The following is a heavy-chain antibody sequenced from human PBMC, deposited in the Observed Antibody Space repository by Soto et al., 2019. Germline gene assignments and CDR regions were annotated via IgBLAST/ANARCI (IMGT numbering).Heavy chain of an antibody. Sequence: SETLSLTCTVSGGSISSGGYYWSWIRQHPGKGLEWIGYIYYSGSTYYNPSLKSRVTISVDTSKNQFSLKLSSVTAADTAVYYCERDVQYSSSSGWFDPWGQGTLVTVSS. CDR2: IYYSGST. CDR3: ERDVQYSSSSGWFDP. V-gene: IGHV4-31*03. J-gene: IGHJ5*02. CDR1: GGSISSGGYY. D-gene: IGHD6-6*01.